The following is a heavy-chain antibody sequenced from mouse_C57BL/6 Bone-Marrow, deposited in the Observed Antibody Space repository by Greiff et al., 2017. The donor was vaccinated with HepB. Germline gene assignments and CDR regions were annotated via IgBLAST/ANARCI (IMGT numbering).Heavy chain of an antibody. Sequence: VQLQQSGPVLVKPGASVKMSCKASGYTFTDYYMNWVKQSHGKSLEWIGVINPYNGGTSYNQKFKGKATLTVDKDSSTAYMELNSLTSEDAAVYYCARGRYFYFDYWGQGTTLTVSS. V-gene: IGHV1-19*01. D-gene: IGHD2-14*01. J-gene: IGHJ2*01. CDR3: ARGRYFYFDY. CDR2: INPYNGGT. CDR1: GYTFTDYY.